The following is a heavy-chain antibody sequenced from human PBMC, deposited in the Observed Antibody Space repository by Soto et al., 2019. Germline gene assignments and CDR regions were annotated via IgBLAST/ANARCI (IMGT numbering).Heavy chain of an antibody. CDR2: ISWNSVMI. V-gene: IGHV3-9*01. J-gene: IGHJ5*02. Sequence: EVQLVESGGGLAKPGWSRRLSCAASGFNFDDHAMHWVRQSPGKGLEWFSGISWNSVMINYADSVKGRFTISSDNDKRSLYLQMNKLRHADTAMSFFVRSSGSQPRAGWFDPWGQGTLV. CDR1: GFNFDDHA. CDR3: VRSSGSQPRAGWFDP. D-gene: IGHD1-26*01.